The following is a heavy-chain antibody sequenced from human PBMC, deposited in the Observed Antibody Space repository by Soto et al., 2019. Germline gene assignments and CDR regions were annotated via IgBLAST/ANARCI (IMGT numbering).Heavy chain of an antibody. D-gene: IGHD2-2*01. J-gene: IGHJ6*02. V-gene: IGHV1-3*01. CDR1: GYTFTSYA. Sequence: ASVKVSCKASGYTFTSYAMHWVRQAPGQRLEWMGWINAGNGSTNYSQKFQGRVTITRDTSASTAYMELSSLRSEDTAVYYCARAPDDCSSTSWRYYYYYGMDVWGQGTMVTVSS. CDR3: ARAPDDCSSTSWRYYYYYGMDV. CDR2: INAGNGST.